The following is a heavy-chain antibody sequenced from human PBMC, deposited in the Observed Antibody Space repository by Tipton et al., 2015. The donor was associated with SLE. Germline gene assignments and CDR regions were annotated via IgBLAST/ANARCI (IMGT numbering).Heavy chain of an antibody. CDR1: GFKFDDYA. V-gene: IGHV3-9*01. CDR2: ISWNSGSI. CDR3: ARVLEYQLLGWRYFDY. D-gene: IGHD2-2*01. J-gene: IGHJ4*02. Sequence: SLRLSCAASGFKFDDYAMHWVRQAPGKGLEWVSGISWNSGSIGYADSVKGRFTISRDNAKNSLYLQMNSLRAEDTAVYYCARVLEYQLLGWRYFDYWGQGTLVTVSS.